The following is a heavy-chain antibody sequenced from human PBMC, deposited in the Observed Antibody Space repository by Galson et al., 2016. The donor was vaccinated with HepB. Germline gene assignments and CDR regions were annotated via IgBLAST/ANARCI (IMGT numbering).Heavy chain of an antibody. CDR2: IRSKVNSYST. Sequence: SLRLSCAASGFSFSASGMHWVRQASGEGLEWVGRIRSKVNSYSTTYAVSVQGRFTISRDDSTNTMYLQMNSLKTEDTAVYFCTRQEGFDFWTGYYDYWGQGTLVTVSS. V-gene: IGHV3-73*01. CDR1: GFSFSASG. J-gene: IGHJ4*02. D-gene: IGHD3/OR15-3a*01. CDR3: TRQEGFDFWTGYYDY.